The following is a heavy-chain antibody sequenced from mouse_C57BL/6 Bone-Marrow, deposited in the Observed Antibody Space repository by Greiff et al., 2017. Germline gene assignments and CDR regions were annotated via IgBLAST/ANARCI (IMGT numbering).Heavy chain of an antibody. Sequence: VQLQQPGAELVRPGTSVKLSCKASGYTFTSYWMHWVKQRPGQGLEWIGVIDPSDSYTNYNQKFKGKATLTVDTSSSTAYMQLSSLTSEDSAVYYCARKGWLLLFAYWGQGTLVTVSA. CDR2: IDPSDSYT. J-gene: IGHJ3*01. V-gene: IGHV1-59*01. D-gene: IGHD2-3*01. CDR3: ARKGWLLLFAY. CDR1: GYTFTSYW.